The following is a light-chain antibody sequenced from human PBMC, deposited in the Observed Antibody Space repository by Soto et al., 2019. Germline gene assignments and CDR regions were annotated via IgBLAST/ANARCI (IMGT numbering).Light chain of an antibody. CDR2: EVS. CDR3: ASLTTTNFV. V-gene: IGLV2-14*01. CDR1: SNDIGGYNY. Sequence: QSVLTQPASVSGSPGQSITISCTGTSNDIGGYNYVSWYQQHPGEAPKLIIYEVSNRPSGVSDRFSGSKSGNTASLTISGLQAEDEADYYCASLTTTNFVFGTGTQLTVL. J-gene: IGLJ1*01.